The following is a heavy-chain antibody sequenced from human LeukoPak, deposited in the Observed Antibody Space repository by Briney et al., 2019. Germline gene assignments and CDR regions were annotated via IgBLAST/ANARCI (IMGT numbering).Heavy chain of an antibody. Sequence: GGSLRLSCAASGFTFSGYGRHWVRQAPGKGLEWVAVISYDGSNKYYADSVKGRFTISRDNSKNTLYLQMNSLRAEDTAVYYCAKGPAMSDYADYWGQGTLVTVSS. V-gene: IGHV3-30*18. D-gene: IGHD3-3*01. CDR1: GFTFSGYG. CDR2: ISYDGSNK. CDR3: AKGPAMSDYADY. J-gene: IGHJ4*02.